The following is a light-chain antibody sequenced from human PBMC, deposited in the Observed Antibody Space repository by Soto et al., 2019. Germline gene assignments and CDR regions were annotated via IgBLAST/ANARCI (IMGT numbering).Light chain of an antibody. J-gene: IGKJ1*01. V-gene: IGKV3-20*01. CDR3: QQYGRSPWT. CDR1: QSVSSNV. CDR2: GAS. Sequence: EIVLTQSPGTLSLSPGERATLSCRASQSVSSNVLAWYQQKPGQAPRLLIYGASNRATGVPDRFSGGGSGTDFTLIISRLEPEDLAVYYCQQYGRSPWTFGQGTKVDIK.